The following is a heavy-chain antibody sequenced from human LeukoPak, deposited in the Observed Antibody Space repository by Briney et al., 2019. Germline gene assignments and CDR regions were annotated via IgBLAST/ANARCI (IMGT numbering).Heavy chain of an antibody. Sequence: SETLSLTCTVSGGSISSGNSYWSWIRQPPRKGLEWIGYIYYSGTTYYNPSLKSRLIISVDTSKNQFSLKLTSVTAADTALYYCARHMTGYNWFDPWGQGTLVTVSS. CDR3: ARHMTGYNWFDP. J-gene: IGHJ5*02. CDR2: IYYSGTT. D-gene: IGHD1-14*01. CDR1: GGSISSGNSY. V-gene: IGHV4-30-4*08.